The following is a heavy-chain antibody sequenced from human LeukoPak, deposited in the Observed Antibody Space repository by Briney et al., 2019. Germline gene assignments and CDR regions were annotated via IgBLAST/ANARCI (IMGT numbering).Heavy chain of an antibody. CDR2: INTDGSYT. V-gene: IGHV3-74*01. Sequence: GGSLRLSCTASEFTFSSYWMHWVRQAPGRGLVWVSRINTDGSYTSYADSVKGRFTISRDNAKNTLYLQMNSLRAEDTAVYYCARDPPVRAFDHWGQGTLVTVSS. CDR1: EFTFSSYW. CDR3: ARDPPVRAFDH. J-gene: IGHJ4*02.